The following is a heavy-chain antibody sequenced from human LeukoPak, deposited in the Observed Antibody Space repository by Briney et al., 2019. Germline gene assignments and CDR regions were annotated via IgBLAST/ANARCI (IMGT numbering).Heavy chain of an antibody. CDR3: AKDELYQLLDDAFDI. J-gene: IGHJ3*02. CDR1: GFTFSSYG. CDR2: IRYDGSNK. V-gene: IGHV3-30*02. Sequence: PEGSLRLSCAASGFTFSSYGMHWVRQAPGKGLEWVAFIRYDGSNKYYADSVKGRFTISRDNSKNTLYLQMNSLRAEDTAVYYCAKDELYQLLDDAFDIWGQGTMVTVSS. D-gene: IGHD2-2*01.